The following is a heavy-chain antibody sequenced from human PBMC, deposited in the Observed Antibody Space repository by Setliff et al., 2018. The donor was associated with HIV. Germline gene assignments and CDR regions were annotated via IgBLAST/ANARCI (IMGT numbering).Heavy chain of an antibody. D-gene: IGHD1-1*01. CDR1: GGSMSRFY. CDR3: ARAEGDAYNSLPYFDS. V-gene: IGHV4-59*01. J-gene: IGHJ4*02. Sequence: SETLSLTCTVSGGSMSRFYWTWIRQPPGKGLEWIGFVYSTGSINYSPSFRGRLTISLDTSENQFSLHLTSVTAADTAVYYCARAEGDAYNSLPYFDSWGPGAPVTVSS. CDR2: VYSTGSI.